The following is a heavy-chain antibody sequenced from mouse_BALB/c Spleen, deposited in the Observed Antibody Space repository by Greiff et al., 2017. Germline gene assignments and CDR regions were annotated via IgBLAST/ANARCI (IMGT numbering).Heavy chain of an antibody. CDR2: IWAGGST. J-gene: IGHJ3*01. D-gene: IGHD3-3*01. CDR3: ARDLGSRFAY. V-gene: IGHV2-9*02. Sequence: VQGVESGPGLVAPSQSLSITCTVSGFSLTSYGVHWVRQPPGKGLEWLGVIWAGGSTNYNSALMSRLSISKDNSKSQVFLKMNSLQTDDTAMYYCARDLGSRFAYWGQGTLVTVSA. CDR1: GFSLTSYG.